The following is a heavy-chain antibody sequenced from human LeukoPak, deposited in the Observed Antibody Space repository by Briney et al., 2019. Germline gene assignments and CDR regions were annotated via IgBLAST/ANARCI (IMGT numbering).Heavy chain of an antibody. Sequence: SETLSLTCTVSGGSISSYYWSWIRQPPGKGLEWIGYIYYSGSTNYNPSLKSRVTISIDTSKNQFSLKLSSVTAADTAVYYCARGAGDGYNFRGRFDYWGQGTLVTVSS. D-gene: IGHD5-24*01. CDR1: GGSISSYY. CDR3: ARGAGDGYNFRGRFDY. CDR2: IYYSGST. V-gene: IGHV4-59*08. J-gene: IGHJ4*02.